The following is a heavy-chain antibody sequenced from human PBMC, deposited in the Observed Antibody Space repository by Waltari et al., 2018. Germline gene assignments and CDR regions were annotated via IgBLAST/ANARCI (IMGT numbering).Heavy chain of an antibody. CDR3: ARDGYYGSGSYYHIFDY. Sequence: EVQLVESVGGLVQPGGSLRLSCAASGFTFSSYSMNWVRQAPGKGREWVSYISSSSSTIYYADSVKGRFTIYRDNAKNSLYLQMNSLRAEDTAVYYCARDGYYGSGSYYHIFDYWGQGTLVTVSS. J-gene: IGHJ4*02. V-gene: IGHV3-48*04. CDR1: GFTFSSYS. CDR2: ISSSSSTI. D-gene: IGHD3-10*01.